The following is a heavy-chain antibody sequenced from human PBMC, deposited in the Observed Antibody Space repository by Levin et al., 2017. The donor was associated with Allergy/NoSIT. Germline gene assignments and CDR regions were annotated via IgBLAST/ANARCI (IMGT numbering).Heavy chain of an antibody. J-gene: IGHJ3*02. CDR3: ARDCSGATCYSRGAFDI. Sequence: AASVKVSCKASGYTFTSYGISWVRQAPGQGLEWMGWISAYNGNTNYAQKLQGRVTMTTDTSTSTAYMELRSLRSGDTAVYYCARDCSGATCYSRGAFDIWGQGTMVTVSS. D-gene: IGHD2-15*01. CDR2: ISAYNGNT. CDR1: GYTFTSYG. V-gene: IGHV1-18*01.